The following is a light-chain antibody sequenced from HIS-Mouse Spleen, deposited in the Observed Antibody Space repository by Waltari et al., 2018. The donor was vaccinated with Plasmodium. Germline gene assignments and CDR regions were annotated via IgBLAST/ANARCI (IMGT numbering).Light chain of an antibody. V-gene: IGLV8-61*01. CDR1: QGSGPTSSN. J-gene: IGLJ2*01. CDR3: VLYMGSGIWV. CDR2: STN. Sequence: QTVVTQEPSFYVSPGGPVTLTCGLSQGSGPTSSNPGWYQQTPGQAPRTLIYSTNTRSSGVPDRFSGSILGNKAALTITGAQADDESDYYCVLYMGSGIWVFGGGTKLTVL.